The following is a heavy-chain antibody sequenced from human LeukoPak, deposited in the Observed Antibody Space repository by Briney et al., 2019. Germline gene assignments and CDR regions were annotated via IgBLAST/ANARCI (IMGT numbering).Heavy chain of an antibody. V-gene: IGHV3-33*01. J-gene: IGHJ4*02. CDR3: ARGSSTWHLDY. CDR2: IWYDGSNK. Sequence: GRSLRLSCAASGFTFSSYGMHWVRQAPGKGLEWVAVIWYDGSNKYYADSVKGRFTISRDNSKNTLYLQMNSLRAEDTAVYYCARGSSTWHLDYWGQGTLVTVSS. CDR1: GFTFSSYG. D-gene: IGHD6-13*01.